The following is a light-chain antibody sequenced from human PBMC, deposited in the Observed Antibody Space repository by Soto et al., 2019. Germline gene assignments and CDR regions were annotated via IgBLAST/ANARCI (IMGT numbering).Light chain of an antibody. CDR2: DAS. CDR1: QSIGSS. CDR3: QQCYMGWT. V-gene: IGKV1-5*01. Sequence: DIQMTQSPSTLSASVGDRVTITCRASQSIGSSLAWYQQKPGKAPNLLISDASSLESGVPSRFSGTGSGTEFTFSITRLQPEDFRTYYCQQCYMGWTCGQRTKVDIK. J-gene: IGKJ1*01.